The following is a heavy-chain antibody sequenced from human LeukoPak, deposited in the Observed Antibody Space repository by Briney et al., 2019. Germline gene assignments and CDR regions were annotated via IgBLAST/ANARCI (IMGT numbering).Heavy chain of an antibody. CDR1: GGSISTHY. CDR3: ARRSFYYDSSGDYYAYFDF. V-gene: IGHV4-59*11. CDR2: IYYSGST. Sequence: PSETLSLTCTVSGGSISTHYWSWIRQPPGKGLEWIGYIYYSGSTNYNPSLKSQVTISVDTSKNQFSLRLSSVTAADTALYYCARRSFYYDSSGDYYAYFDFWGQGTLVTVSS. D-gene: IGHD3-22*01. J-gene: IGHJ4*02.